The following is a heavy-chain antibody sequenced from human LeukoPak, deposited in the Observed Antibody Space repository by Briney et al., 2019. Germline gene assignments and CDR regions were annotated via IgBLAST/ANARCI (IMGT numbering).Heavy chain of an antibody. Sequence: GASVKVSCKASGYTFTGYYMHWVRQAPGQGLELMGWINPNSGGTNYAQKFQGRVTMTRDTSISTAYMELSRLRSDDTAVYYCARGYCSSTSCYYFDYWGQGTLVTVSS. CDR1: GYTFTGYY. CDR2: INPNSGGT. V-gene: IGHV1-2*02. J-gene: IGHJ4*02. CDR3: ARGYCSSTSCYYFDY. D-gene: IGHD2-2*01.